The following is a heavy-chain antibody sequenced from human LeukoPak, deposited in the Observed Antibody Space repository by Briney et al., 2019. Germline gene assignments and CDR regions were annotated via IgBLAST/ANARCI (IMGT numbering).Heavy chain of an antibody. CDR1: GGSISSGGYY. CDR2: IYYSGST. J-gene: IGHJ4*02. V-gene: IGHV4-31*03. D-gene: IGHD6-6*01. CDR3: AREGGIGSSSWIDY. Sequence: PSQTLSLTCTVSGGSISSGGYYWSWIRQHPGKGLEWIGYIYYSGSTYYNPSLKSRVTISIDTSKNQFSLKPSSVTAADTAVYSCAREGGIGSSSWIDYWGQGTLVTVSS.